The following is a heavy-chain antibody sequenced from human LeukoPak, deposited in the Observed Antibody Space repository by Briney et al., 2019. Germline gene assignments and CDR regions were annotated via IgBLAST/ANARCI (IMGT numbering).Heavy chain of an antibody. CDR2: ISGSGYNT. Sequence: PGGSLRLSCAGPGFTFRSYGMSWARQAPGKGLGWVSTISGSGYNTYYADSVKGRFSISRDNSANTLYLQMNSLRAEDTALYYCAKHSGSYFIYYVDSWGQGTLVTVSS. CDR1: GFTFRSYG. CDR3: AKHSGSYFIYYVDS. V-gene: IGHV3-23*01. D-gene: IGHD1-26*01. J-gene: IGHJ4*02.